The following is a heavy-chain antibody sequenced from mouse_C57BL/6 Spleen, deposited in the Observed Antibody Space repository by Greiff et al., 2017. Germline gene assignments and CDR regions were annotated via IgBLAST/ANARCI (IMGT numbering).Heavy chain of an antibody. Sequence: VQLKESGPELVKPGASVKIPCKASGYTFTDYNMDWVKQSHGKSLEWIGDINPNNGGTIYNQKFKGKATLTVDKSSSTAYMELRSLTSEDTAVYYCARHSPHFDDWGQGTTLTVSS. CDR2: INPNNGGT. V-gene: IGHV1-18*01. CDR1: GYTFTDYN. J-gene: IGHJ2*01. D-gene: IGHD2-12*01. CDR3: ARHSPHFDD.